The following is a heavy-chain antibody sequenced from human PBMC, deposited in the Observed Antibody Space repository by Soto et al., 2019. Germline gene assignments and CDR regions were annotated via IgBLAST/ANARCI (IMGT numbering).Heavy chain of an antibody. V-gene: IGHV3-72*01. Sequence: EVQLVESGGGLVQPGGSLRLSCAASGLIFSDYHMDWVRQAPGKGLEWVGRIRRKANSYTTEYAAPVKGRFTISRDASDNSLNLQMNSLNTEDTAVYYSAMLGGWSGGSNDMDVWGQGTTVTVSS. CDR2: IRRKANSYTT. J-gene: IGHJ6*02. CDR1: GLIFSDYH. D-gene: IGHD6-19*01. CDR3: AMLGGWSGGSNDMDV.